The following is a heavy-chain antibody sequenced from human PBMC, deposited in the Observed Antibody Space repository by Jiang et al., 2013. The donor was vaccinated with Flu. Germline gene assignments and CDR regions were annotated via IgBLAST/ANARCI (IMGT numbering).Heavy chain of an antibody. D-gene: IGHD3-10*01. J-gene: IGHJ6*02. CDR1: SSSGVG. Sequence: SSSGVGVGWIRQPPGKALEWLAFIYWNDDKRYSPSLKTRLTISKDTSKNQVVLTMTNMDPVDTATYYCARIDRFGELRSYYYYGMDVWGQGTTVTVSS. CDR3: ARIDRFGELRSYYYYGMDV. CDR2: IYWNDDK. V-gene: IGHV2-5*01.